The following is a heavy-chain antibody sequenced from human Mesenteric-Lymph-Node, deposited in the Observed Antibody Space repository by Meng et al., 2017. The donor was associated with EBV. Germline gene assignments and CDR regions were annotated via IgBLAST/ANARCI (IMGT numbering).Heavy chain of an antibody. D-gene: IGHD1-1*01. CDR2: ISSSGSTI. CDR3: ARDLATTEMGP. J-gene: IGHJ5*02. V-gene: IGHV3-11*01. Sequence: QVDVGECGGGLCKPGGALRLSCAAPVLTFSDYYMSWIRQAPGKGLEWVSYISSSGSTIYYADSVKGRFTISRDNAKRSLYLQMNSLRAEDTAVYYCARDLATTEMGPWGQGTLVTVSS. CDR1: VLTFSDYY.